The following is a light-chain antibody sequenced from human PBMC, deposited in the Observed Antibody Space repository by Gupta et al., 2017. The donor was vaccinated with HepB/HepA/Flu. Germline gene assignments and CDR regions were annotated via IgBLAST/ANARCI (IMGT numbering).Light chain of an antibody. CDR3: MQGTHWPVT. V-gene: IGKV2-30*01. Sequence: DVVMTQSPLSLPVTLGQPASISCRSSQNLVYTNGIAFLRWFLQRPGQSPRRLIYRVSNRDSGVPDRFSGSGSGTDFTLKISRVEAEDVGVYYCMQGTHWPVTFGQGTKVEI. J-gene: IGKJ1*01. CDR1: QNLVYTNGIAF. CDR2: RVS.